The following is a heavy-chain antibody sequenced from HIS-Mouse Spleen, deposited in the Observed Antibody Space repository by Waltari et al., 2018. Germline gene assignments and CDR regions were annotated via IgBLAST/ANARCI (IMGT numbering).Heavy chain of an antibody. D-gene: IGHD6-13*01. CDR2: ISYEGSNK. CDR1: GFTFSSYG. J-gene: IGHJ5*02. CDR3: AKEYSSSHNWFDP. V-gene: IGHV3-30*18. Sequence: QVQLVESGGGVVQPGRSLRLSCAASGFTFSSYGMHWVRQARGKGLEWVAVISYEGSNKDYADSVKGRFPISRDNSKNTLYLKMNSLRAEDTAVYYCAKEYSSSHNWFDPWGQGTLVTVSS.